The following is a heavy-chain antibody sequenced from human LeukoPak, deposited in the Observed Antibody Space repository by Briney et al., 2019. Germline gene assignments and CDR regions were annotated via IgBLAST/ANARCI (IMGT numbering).Heavy chain of an antibody. J-gene: IGHJ4*02. CDR1: GGSFSGYY. CDR3: ASSSIAVAGSDY. V-gene: IGHV4-34*01. CDR2: ANHSGST. D-gene: IGHD6-19*01. Sequence: SETLSLTCAVYGGSFSGYYWSWIRQPPGKGLEWIGEANHSGSTNYNPSLKSRVTIPVDTSKNQFSLKLSSVTAADTAVYYCASSSIAVAGSDYWGQGTLVTVSS.